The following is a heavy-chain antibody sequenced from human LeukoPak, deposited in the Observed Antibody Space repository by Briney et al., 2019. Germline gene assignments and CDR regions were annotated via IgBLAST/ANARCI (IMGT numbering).Heavy chain of an antibody. Sequence: GGSLRLSCAASGFLFRTYGMNWVRQAPGKGLEWVSYISGSISAMYYADSVQGRFTISRDNAKNSLYLHMNSLRAEDTAVYFCARDSTPYSSSPIQHWGQGTLVTVSS. CDR3: ARDSTPYSSSPIQH. V-gene: IGHV3-48*01. CDR2: ISGSISAM. D-gene: IGHD6-13*01. CDR1: GFLFRTYG. J-gene: IGHJ1*01.